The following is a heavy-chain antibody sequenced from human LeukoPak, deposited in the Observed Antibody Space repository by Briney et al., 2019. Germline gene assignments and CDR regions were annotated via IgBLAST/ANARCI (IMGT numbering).Heavy chain of an antibody. Sequence: PSETLSLTCTVSGDSITGYYWGWIRQPPGKGLEWIGEINHSGSTNYNPSLKSRVTISVDTSKNQFSLKLSSVTAADTAVYYCARHYYNRDSWCFDLWGRGTLVTVSS. CDR1: GDSITGYY. CDR3: ARHYYNRDSWCFDL. D-gene: IGHD3-22*01. V-gene: IGHV4-34*01. CDR2: INHSGST. J-gene: IGHJ2*01.